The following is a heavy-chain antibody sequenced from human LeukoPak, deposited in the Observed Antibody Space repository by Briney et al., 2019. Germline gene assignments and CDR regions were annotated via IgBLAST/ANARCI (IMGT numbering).Heavy chain of an antibody. V-gene: IGHV4-61*02. CDR3: ARGSGSYYPRGYFDY. Sequence: SETLSLTCTVSGGSISSGSYYWSWIRQPAGKGLEWIGRIYTSGSTNYNPSLKSRVTISVDTSKNQFSLKLSSVTAADTAVYYCARGSGSYYPRGYFDYWGQGTLVTVSS. J-gene: IGHJ4*02. CDR1: GGSISSGSYY. CDR2: IYTSGST. D-gene: IGHD3-10*01.